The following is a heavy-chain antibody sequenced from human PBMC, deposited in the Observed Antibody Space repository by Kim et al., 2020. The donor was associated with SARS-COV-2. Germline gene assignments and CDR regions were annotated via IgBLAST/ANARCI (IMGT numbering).Heavy chain of an antibody. CDR3: ARVYSGYDSHLFDY. V-gene: IGHV4-39*07. Sequence: PSLKRRVTISVDTSKNQFSLKLSSVTAADTAVYYCARVYSGYDSHLFDYWGQGTLVTVSS. D-gene: IGHD5-12*01. J-gene: IGHJ4*02.